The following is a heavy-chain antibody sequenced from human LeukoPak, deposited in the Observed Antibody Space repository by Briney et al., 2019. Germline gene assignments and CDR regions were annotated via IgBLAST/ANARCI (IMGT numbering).Heavy chain of an antibody. J-gene: IGHJ2*01. D-gene: IGHD5-24*01. CDR1: GGSISSYY. V-gene: IGHV4-59*01. CDR3: ARRRDGYNPYWYFDL. CDR2: IYYSGST. Sequence: SETLSLTCTVSGGSISSYYWSWIRQPPGKGLEWIGYIYYSGSTNYNPSLKSRVTISVDTSKNQFSLKLSSVTAADAAVYYCARRRDGYNPYWYFDLWGRGTLVTVSS.